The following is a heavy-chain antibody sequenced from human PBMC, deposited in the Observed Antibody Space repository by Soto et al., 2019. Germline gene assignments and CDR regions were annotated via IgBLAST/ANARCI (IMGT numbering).Heavy chain of an antibody. V-gene: IGHV1-46*01. CDR1: GYTFTSYY. CDR3: ARDRMTAAAGYGMDV. Sequence: ASVEVSCKXSGYTFTSYYMHWVRQAPGQGLEWMGIINPSGGSTSYAQKFQGRVTMTRGTSTSTVYMELSSLRSEDTAVYYCARDRMTAAAGYGMDVWGQGTTVTVSS. J-gene: IGHJ6*02. D-gene: IGHD6-13*01. CDR2: INPSGGST.